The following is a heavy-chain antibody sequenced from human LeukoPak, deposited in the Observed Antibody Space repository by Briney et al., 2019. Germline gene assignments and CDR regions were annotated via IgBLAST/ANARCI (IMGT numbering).Heavy chain of an antibody. Sequence: GGSLRLSCAASGFTFNDYYMSWIRQAPGKGLEWVSYMSSSGSTIYYADSVKGRFTISRDNAKNSLYLQMNSLRAEDTAVYYCARESRQWLVLGGVDYWGQGTLVAVSS. D-gene: IGHD6-19*01. CDR3: ARESRQWLVLGGVDY. CDR2: MSSSGSTI. V-gene: IGHV3-11*04. CDR1: GFTFNDYY. J-gene: IGHJ4*02.